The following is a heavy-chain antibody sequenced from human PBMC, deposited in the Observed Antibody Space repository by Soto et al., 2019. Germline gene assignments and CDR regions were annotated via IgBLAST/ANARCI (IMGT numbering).Heavy chain of an antibody. V-gene: IGHV1-69*01. J-gene: IGHJ3*02. D-gene: IGHD3-22*01. CDR2: IIPIFGTA. Sequence: QVQLVQSGAEVKKPGSSVKVSCKASGGTFSSYAISWVRQAPGQGLEWMGGIIPIFGTANYAQMFHGRVTLPADESTSTAYMELSSLRSEVTAVYYCARDDRSGYYYPPAFDIWGQGTMVTVSS. CDR1: GGTFSSYA. CDR3: ARDDRSGYYYPPAFDI.